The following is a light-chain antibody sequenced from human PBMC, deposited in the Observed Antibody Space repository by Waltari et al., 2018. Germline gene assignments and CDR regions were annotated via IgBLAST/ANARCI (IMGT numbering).Light chain of an antibody. J-gene: IGLJ3*02. CDR3: YAATDNNRV. CDR1: VLGRKY. V-gene: IGLV3-27*01. CDR2: KDS. Sequence: SYELTPPSSVSVSPGQTARITCSGDVLGRKYARWFQQKPGQAPVLVIYKDSERPSGIHERFSGSSSGTTVTLTINVAQVEDEADYYCYAATDNNRVFGGGTKLIVL.